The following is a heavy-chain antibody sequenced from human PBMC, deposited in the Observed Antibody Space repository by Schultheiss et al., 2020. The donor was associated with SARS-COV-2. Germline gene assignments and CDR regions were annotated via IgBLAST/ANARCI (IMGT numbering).Heavy chain of an antibody. CDR2: ISSSSSYT. CDR3: ANQGGGYGDYGDAFDI. J-gene: IGHJ3*02. Sequence: GESLKISCAASGFTFSDYYMSWIRQAPGKGLEWVSYISSSSSYTNYADSVKGRFTISRDNAKNSLYLQMNSLRAEDTAVYYCANQGGGYGDYGDAFDIWGQGTMVTVSS. D-gene: IGHD4-17*01. CDR1: GFTFSDYY. V-gene: IGHV3-11*03.